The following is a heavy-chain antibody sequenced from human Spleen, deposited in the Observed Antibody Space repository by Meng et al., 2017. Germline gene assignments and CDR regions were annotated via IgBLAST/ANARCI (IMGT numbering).Heavy chain of an antibody. V-gene: IGHV4-34*01. D-gene: IGHD7-27*01. Sequence: SETLSLTCAVYGGSFSGYYWSWIRQPPGKGLEWIGEINHSGSTNYNPSLKSRVTISVDTSKNQFSLKLSSVTAADTAIYYCARGQLGNGRDEDFWGQGTLVTVSS. CDR1: GGSFSGYY. J-gene: IGHJ4*02. CDR3: ARGQLGNGRDEDF. CDR2: INHSGST.